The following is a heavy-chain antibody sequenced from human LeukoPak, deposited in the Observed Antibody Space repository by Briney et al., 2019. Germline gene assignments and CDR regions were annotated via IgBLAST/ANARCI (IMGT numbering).Heavy chain of an antibody. J-gene: IGHJ6*03. D-gene: IGHD1-26*01. CDR3: ARLVGATSRSPLYYMDV. CDR2: IYTSGST. V-gene: IGHV4-4*07. Sequence: SETLSLTCTVSGGSISSYYWSWIRQPAGKGLGWIGRIYTSGSTNYNPSLKSRVTMSVDTSKNQFSLKLSSVTAADTAVYYCARLVGATSRSPLYYMDVWGKGTTVTVSS. CDR1: GGSISSYY.